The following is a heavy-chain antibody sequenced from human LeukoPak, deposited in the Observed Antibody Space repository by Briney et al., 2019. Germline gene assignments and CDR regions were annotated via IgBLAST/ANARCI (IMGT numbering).Heavy chain of an antibody. CDR3: ARSSDSSGYYDYFDY. CDR1: GYSFTSYW. J-gene: IGHJ4*02. Sequence: GESLKISCKGSGYSFTSYWIGWVRQMPGKGLEWMAIIYPGDSDTRYRPSLQGQVTISADKSISTAYLQWSSLKASDTAMYYCARSSDSSGYYDYFDYWGQGTLVTVSS. CDR2: IYPGDSDT. D-gene: IGHD3-22*01. V-gene: IGHV5-51*01.